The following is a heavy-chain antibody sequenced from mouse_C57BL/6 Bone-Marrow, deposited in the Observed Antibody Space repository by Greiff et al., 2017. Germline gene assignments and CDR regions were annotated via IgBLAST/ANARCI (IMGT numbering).Heavy chain of an antibody. V-gene: IGHV1-69*01. CDR1: GYTFTSYW. J-gene: IGHJ2*01. Sequence: QVQLQQPGAELVMPGASVKLSCKASGYTFTSYWMHWVKQRPGQGLEWIGEIDPSDSYTNYNQKFKGKSTLNVDKSSRTAYMQLSSLTSEDSAVYYCARYGYGSPFDYWGQGTTLTVSS. D-gene: IGHD1-1*01. CDR3: ARYGYGSPFDY. CDR2: IDPSDSYT.